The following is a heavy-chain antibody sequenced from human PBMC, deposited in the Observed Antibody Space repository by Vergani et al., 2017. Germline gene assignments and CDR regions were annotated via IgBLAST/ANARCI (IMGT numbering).Heavy chain of an antibody. CDR2: ISNDGSNK. CDR1: GFTFSSYG. J-gene: IGHJ4*02. Sequence: QVQLVESGGGVVQPGRSLRLSCAASGFTFSSYGMHWVRQAPGKGLEWVAFISNDGSNKDYADSVKGRFTISRDNSKKTLYLQMNSLRAEDTAVYYCAKLQVGATYQPFDYWGQGTLATVPS. CDR3: AKLQVGATYQPFDY. D-gene: IGHD1-26*01. V-gene: IGHV3-30*18.